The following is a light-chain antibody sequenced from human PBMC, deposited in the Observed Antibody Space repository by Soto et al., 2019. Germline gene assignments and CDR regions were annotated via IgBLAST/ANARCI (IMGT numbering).Light chain of an antibody. CDR1: SSDVGGYNF. CDR3: NSYTTSSTLV. J-gene: IGLJ1*01. CDR2: EVT. Sequence: QSALTQPAPVSGSPGQSITISCTGTSSDVGGYNFVSWYQQHPGKAPKLIIYEVTSRPSGVSHRFSGSKSGNTASLTISGLQSEDEADYYCNSYTTSSTLVFGTGTKVTVL. V-gene: IGLV2-14*03.